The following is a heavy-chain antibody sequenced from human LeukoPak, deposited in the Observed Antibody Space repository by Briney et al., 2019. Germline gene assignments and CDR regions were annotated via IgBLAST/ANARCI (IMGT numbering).Heavy chain of an antibody. D-gene: IGHD2-15*01. CDR2: ISSSSSYI. CDR3: ALPQGYCSGGSCPTVDY. J-gene: IGHJ4*02. V-gene: IGHV3-21*01. CDR1: GFTFSSYS. Sequence: TGGSLRLSCAASGFTFSSYSMNWVRQAPGKGLEWVSSISSSSSYIYYADSVKGRFNIYRDNAKNSLYLRMNSLRAEDTAVYYCALPQGYCSGGSCPTVDYWGRGTLVTVSS.